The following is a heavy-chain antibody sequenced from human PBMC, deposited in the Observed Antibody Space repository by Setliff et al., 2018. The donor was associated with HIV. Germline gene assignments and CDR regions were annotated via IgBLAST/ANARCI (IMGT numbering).Heavy chain of an antibody. Sequence: SVKVSCKASGGTFSSYPISWVRQAPGQGLEWMGGIIPIFGTTHYAQKFQGRVTVTADESTSTAYMQLSSLRSDDTAVYYCARGRNYDSSGYGDYYYYMDVWGKGTTLTVSS. CDR1: GGTFSSYP. CDR3: ARGRNYDSSGYGDYYYYMDV. CDR2: IIPIFGTT. D-gene: IGHD3-22*01. J-gene: IGHJ6*03. V-gene: IGHV1-69*13.